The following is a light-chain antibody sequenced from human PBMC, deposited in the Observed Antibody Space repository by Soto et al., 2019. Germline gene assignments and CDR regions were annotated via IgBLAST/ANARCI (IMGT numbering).Light chain of an antibody. Sequence: QSVLTQPPSASGTPGQRVTISCSGSSSNIGSNSVNWYQRLPGAAPKLLIYSNDQRPAGVPDRFSASKSGTSASLAISGLQSEDEAEYYCAAWDDSLTGSWVFGGGTKLTVL. V-gene: IGLV1-44*01. CDR3: AAWDDSLTGSWV. CDR1: SSNIGSNS. J-gene: IGLJ3*02. CDR2: SND.